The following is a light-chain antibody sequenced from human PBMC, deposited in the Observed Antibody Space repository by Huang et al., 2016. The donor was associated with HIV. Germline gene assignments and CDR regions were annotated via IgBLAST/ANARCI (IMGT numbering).Light chain of an antibody. J-gene: IGKJ4*01. CDR2: DAS. CDR3: QQRSVWPLT. Sequence: EIVLTQSPATLSLSPGERAPLSCRASQSVRSYLAWYQPKPGQAPRLLIYDASNRATGIPARFSGSGSGTDFTLTISNLQSEDFAVYYCQQRSVWPLTFGGGTKVEI. V-gene: IGKV3-11*01. CDR1: QSVRSY.